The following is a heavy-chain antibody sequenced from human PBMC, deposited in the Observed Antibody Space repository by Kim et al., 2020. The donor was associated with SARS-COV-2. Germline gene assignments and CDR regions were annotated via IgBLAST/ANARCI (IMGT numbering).Heavy chain of an antibody. V-gene: IGHV7-4-1*02. D-gene: IGHD2-15*01. CDR1: GYSFTAYG. CDR3: ARSGSPTTPAVLLT. Sequence: ASVKVSCKASGYSFTAYGINWVRQAPGQGLEWMGWINTKTGKSTYAQDFSGRFVFSLESYVSTAYLQISGLEAADTAVYYCARSGSPTTPAVLLTWGQGTQVTVSS. CDR2: INTKTGKS. J-gene: IGHJ5*02.